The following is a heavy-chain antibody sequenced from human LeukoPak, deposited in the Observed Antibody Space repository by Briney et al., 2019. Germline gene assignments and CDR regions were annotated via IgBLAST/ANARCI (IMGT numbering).Heavy chain of an antibody. CDR1: GYSFTAYG. CDR2: VNNYNGNT. CDR3: ARDFYSTTNWSDY. D-gene: IGHD1-1*01. J-gene: IGHJ4*02. Sequence: ASVKVSCKASGYSFTAYGTSWVRQAPGQGLEWMGRVNNYNGNTNYAQKFQDRVTMATDTSTRTASMELRSLRSDDTAVYYCARDFYSTTNWSDYWGQGTLVTVSS. V-gene: IGHV1-18*01.